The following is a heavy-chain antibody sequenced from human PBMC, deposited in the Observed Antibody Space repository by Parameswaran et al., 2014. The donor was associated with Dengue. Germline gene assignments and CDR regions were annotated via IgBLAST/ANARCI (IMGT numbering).Heavy chain of an antibody. V-gene: IGHV1-2*06. CDR3: ARDYERLYGGNSGVDC. D-gene: IGHD4-23*01. J-gene: IGHJ4*02. CDR2: INPNSGAT. Sequence: WVRQAPGQGLEWMGRINPNSGATNYAQKFQGRVTMTRDTSVSTAYMELSSLRSDDTAVYYCARDYERLYGGNSGVDCWGQGNPGHRLL.